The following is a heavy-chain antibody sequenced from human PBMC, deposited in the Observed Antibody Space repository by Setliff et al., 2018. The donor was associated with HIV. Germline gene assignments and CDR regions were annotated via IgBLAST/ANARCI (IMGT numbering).Heavy chain of an antibody. J-gene: IGHJ3*02. CDR1: GYTFTNHY. CDR3: ARASRGGFQYGPTGHAFDI. Sequence: VKVSCKMSGYTFTNHYIHWIQQAPGKGLEWVGLIDPENPTTIYAAKFQGRVTITADTSTDTAYMELSSLRSEDTAIYYCARASRGGFQYGPTGHAFDIWGQGTMVTVSS. CDR2: IDPENPTT. D-gene: IGHD3-16*01. V-gene: IGHV1-69-2*01.